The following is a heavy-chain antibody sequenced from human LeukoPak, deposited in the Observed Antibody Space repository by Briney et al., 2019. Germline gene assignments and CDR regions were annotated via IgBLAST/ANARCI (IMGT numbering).Heavy chain of an antibody. V-gene: IGHV3-30*18. D-gene: IGHD3-9*01. CDR3: AKQTGNY. CDR2: ISYDGSNK. J-gene: IGHJ4*02. CDR1: GFTFSSYG. Sequence: PGGSLRLSCAASGFTFSSYGMHWVRQAPGKGLEWVAVISYDGSNKYYADSVRGRFTISRDNSKNTLYLQMNSLRAEDTAVYYCAKQTGNYWGQGTLVTVSS.